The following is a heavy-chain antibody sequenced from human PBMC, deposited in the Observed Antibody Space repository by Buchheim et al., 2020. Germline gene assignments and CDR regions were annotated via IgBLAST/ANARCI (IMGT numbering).Heavy chain of an antibody. Sequence: EVQLLESGGGLVQPGGSLRLSCAASGFTFSSYAMSWVRQAPGKGLEWVSAISGSGGSTYYADSVKGRFTISRDNSKNPLYLQMNSLRAEDTAVYYCAKDSLLYDILPLYHFDYWGQGTL. CDR1: GFTFSSYA. D-gene: IGHD3-9*01. CDR3: AKDSLLYDILPLYHFDY. J-gene: IGHJ4*02. V-gene: IGHV3-23*01. CDR2: ISGSGGST.